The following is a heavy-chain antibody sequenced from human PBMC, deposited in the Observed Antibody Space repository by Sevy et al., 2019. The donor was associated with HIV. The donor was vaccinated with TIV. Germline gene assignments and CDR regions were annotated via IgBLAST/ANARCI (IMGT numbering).Heavy chain of an antibody. CDR1: GGTFSSYA. J-gene: IGHJ3*02. CDR3: ASKHPEIGYCSSTSCQAFDI. D-gene: IGHD2-2*01. CDR2: IIPIFGTA. Sequence: ASVKVSCKASGGTFSSYAISWVRQAPGQGLEWMGGIIPIFGTANYAQKFQGRVTITADESTSTAYMELSSLRSEDTAVYYCASKHPEIGYCSSTSCQAFDIWGQGTMVTVSS. V-gene: IGHV1-69*13.